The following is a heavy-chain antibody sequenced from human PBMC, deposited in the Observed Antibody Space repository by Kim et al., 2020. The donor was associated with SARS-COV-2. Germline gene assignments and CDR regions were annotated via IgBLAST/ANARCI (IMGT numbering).Heavy chain of an antibody. Sequence: SETLSLTCTVSGGSISSSSYYWGWIRQPPGKGLEWIGSIYYSGSTYYNPSLKSRVTISVDTSKNQFSLKLSSVTAADTAVYYCARDFLNDFWSGYPQEDAFDIWGQGTMVTVSS. D-gene: IGHD3-3*01. CDR2: IYYSGST. V-gene: IGHV4-39*07. J-gene: IGHJ3*02. CDR3: ARDFLNDFWSGYPQEDAFDI. CDR1: GGSISSSSYY.